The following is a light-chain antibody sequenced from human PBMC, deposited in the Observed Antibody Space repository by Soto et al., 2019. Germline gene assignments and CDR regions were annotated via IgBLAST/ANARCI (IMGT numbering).Light chain of an antibody. CDR1: SSDVGTYDF. J-gene: IGLJ1*01. CDR2: EVS. Sequence: SALTQPASVSGSPGQSITISCTGTSSDVGTYDFVSWYQQHPDKAPKLMIYEVSKWPSGVSNRFSGSKSGNTASLTISWLQAEDEADYYCCSYAGSSTFYVFGTGTKVTVL. CDR3: CSYAGSSTFYV. V-gene: IGLV2-23*02.